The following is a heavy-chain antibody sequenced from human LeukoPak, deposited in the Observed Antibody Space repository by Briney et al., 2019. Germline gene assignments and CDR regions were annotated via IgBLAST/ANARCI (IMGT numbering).Heavy chain of an antibody. J-gene: IGHJ6*03. V-gene: IGHV1-69*04. D-gene: IGHD7-27*01. CDR1: GGTFSSYA. CDR2: IIPILGIA. CDR3: ARGLGHYYYYYMDV. Sequence: SVKVSCKASGGTFSSYAISWVRQAPGRGLEWMGRIIPILGIANYAQKFQGRVTITADKSTSTAYMELSSPRSEDTAVYYCARGLGHYYYYYMDVWGKGTTVTVSS.